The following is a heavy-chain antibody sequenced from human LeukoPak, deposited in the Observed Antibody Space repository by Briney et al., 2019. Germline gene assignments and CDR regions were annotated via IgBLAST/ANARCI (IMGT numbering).Heavy chain of an antibody. D-gene: IGHD2-2*01. CDR3: AREVPLYCSSTSCSLFSDAFDI. CDR2: INPSGGST. CDR1: GYTFTSYY. V-gene: IGHV1-46*01. J-gene: IGHJ3*02. Sequence: ASVKVSCKASGYTFTSYYMHWVRQAPGQGLEWMGIINPSGGSTSYAQKFQGRVTMTRDTSTSTVYMELSSLRSEDTAVYYCAREVPLYCSSTSCSLFSDAFDIWGQGTMVTVSS.